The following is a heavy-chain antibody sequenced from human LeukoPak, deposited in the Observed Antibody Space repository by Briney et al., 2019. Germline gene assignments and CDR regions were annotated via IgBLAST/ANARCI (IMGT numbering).Heavy chain of an antibody. V-gene: IGHV7-4-1*02. CDR3: ARQSRHCSGGSCHSSPLGDMDV. CDR1: AYNFTSYA. J-gene: IGHJ6*03. Sequence: ASVKVSCRASAYNFTSYAMNWVRQAPGQGLEGMGWINTNTGNPTYAQGFTGRFLFSLDTSVSTAYLQISSLKASDTAMYYCARQSRHCSGGSCHSSPLGDMDVWGKGTTVIVSS. D-gene: IGHD2-15*01. CDR2: INTNTGNP.